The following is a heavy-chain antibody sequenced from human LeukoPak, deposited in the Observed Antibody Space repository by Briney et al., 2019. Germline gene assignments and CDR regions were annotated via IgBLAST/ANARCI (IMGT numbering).Heavy chain of an antibody. Sequence: SETLSLTCTVSGGSISSYYWSWIRQPAGQGLEWIGRIYTSGSTNYNPSLKSRVTMSVDTSKNQFSLKLSSVTAADTAVYYCARDTYYYDSSGYYTFMNWFDPWGQGTLVTVSS. CDR2: IYTSGST. CDR1: GGSISSYY. CDR3: ARDTYYYDSSGYYTFMNWFDP. J-gene: IGHJ5*02. D-gene: IGHD3-22*01. V-gene: IGHV4-4*07.